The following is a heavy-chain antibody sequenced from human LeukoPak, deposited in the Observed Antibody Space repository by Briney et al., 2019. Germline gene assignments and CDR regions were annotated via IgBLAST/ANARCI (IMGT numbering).Heavy chain of an antibody. Sequence: GGSLRLSCSASGFTFSFYVMHWVRQTPGKGLEFVSAISSNGGSTYSADSLKGRFTISRDNSKNTLYLQMSSLRAEDTAVYYCVKGQRDYYYGSDVWGQGTTVTVSS. J-gene: IGHJ6*02. CDR3: VKGQRDYYYGSDV. CDR2: ISSNGGST. D-gene: IGHD6-25*01. V-gene: IGHV3-64D*09. CDR1: GFTFSFYV.